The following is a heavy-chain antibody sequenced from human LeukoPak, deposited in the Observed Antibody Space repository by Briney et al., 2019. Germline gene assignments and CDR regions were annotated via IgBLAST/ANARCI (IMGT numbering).Heavy chain of an antibody. D-gene: IGHD3-22*01. Sequence: SETLSLACTVSGGSISSSSYYWGWLRQPPGKGLEWIGSIYYSGSTYYNPSLKSRVTISVDTSKNQFSLKLSSVTAADTAVYYCARAIPSHYYDSSRIFDSGGQGTLVTVSS. CDR3: ARAIPSHYYDSSRIFDS. J-gene: IGHJ4*02. CDR2: IYYSGST. CDR1: GGSISSSSYY. V-gene: IGHV4-39*07.